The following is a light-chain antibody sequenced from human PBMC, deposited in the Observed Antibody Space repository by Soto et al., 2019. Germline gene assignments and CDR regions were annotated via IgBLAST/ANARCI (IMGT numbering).Light chain of an antibody. V-gene: IGKV3-20*01. Sequence: EIVLTQSPGTLSLSPGERATLSCRASQSVSSSYLAWYQQQPGQAPRLLIYGASSRATGIPDRFSGSGSGTDFPLTISRLEPEDFAVYYCQQYGSSPAWTFGQGTKVEIK. J-gene: IGKJ1*01. CDR3: QQYGSSPAWT. CDR2: GAS. CDR1: QSVSSSY.